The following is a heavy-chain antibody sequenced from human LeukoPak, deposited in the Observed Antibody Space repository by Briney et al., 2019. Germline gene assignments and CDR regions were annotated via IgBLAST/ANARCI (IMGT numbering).Heavy chain of an antibody. Sequence: PGASVKVSCKASGYTFTSYGISWVRQAPGRGLEWVSGISTISSTFYADSVKGRFTISRDNSKNTLYLQMNSLRAEDTAVYYCAKSPALWLEETGTAFDIWGRGTMVTVSS. D-gene: IGHD3-10*01. CDR1: GYTFTSYG. J-gene: IGHJ3*02. CDR2: ISTISST. V-gene: IGHV3-23*01. CDR3: AKSPALWLEETGTAFDI.